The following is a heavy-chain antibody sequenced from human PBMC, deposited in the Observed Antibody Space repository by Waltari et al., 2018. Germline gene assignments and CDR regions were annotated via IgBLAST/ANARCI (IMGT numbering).Heavy chain of an antibody. J-gene: IGHJ3*02. Sequence: EVQLLESGGGLVQPGGSLRLSCAASGFTFSSYAMSWVRQAPGKGLEWVSAISGSGCSTYDAGSVKGRFTISRDNSKNTLYLQMNSLRAEDTAVYYCAKDQGIDGSGGAFDIWGQGTMVTVSS. D-gene: IGHD1-26*01. CDR2: ISGSGCST. CDR1: GFTFSSYA. CDR3: AKDQGIDGSGGAFDI. V-gene: IGHV3-23*01.